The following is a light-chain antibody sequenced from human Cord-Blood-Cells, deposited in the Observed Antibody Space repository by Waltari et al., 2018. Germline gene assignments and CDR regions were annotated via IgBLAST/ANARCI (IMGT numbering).Light chain of an antibody. J-gene: IGKJ5*01. V-gene: IGKV3-11*01. Sequence: EIVLTQSPATLSLSPGERATLSCRASQSISSYLAWYQQKPGQAPRLLIYDASNRATGIPARFGGIRSGTAFTLSISSLEPEEVAVYDCQQRSNWPPAITFGQGTRLEIK. CDR1: QSISSY. CDR2: DAS. CDR3: QQRSNWPPAIT.